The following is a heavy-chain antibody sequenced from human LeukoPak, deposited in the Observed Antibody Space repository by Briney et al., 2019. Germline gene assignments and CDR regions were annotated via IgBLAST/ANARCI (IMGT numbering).Heavy chain of an antibody. Sequence: PGGSLRLSCAASGFTFSDYAMHWVRQAPGKGLEWVAVISFDGTNIFYADSVKGRFTISRGNSHNTLYLQMNSLSVDGTAVYYCARESDSPGFDHWGQGTLVTVSS. J-gene: IGHJ4*02. V-gene: IGHV3-30*04. D-gene: IGHD2-15*01. CDR3: ARESDSPGFDH. CDR2: ISFDGTNI. CDR1: GFTFSDYA.